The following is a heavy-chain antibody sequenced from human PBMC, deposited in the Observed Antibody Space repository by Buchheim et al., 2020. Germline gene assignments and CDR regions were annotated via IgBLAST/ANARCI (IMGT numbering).Heavy chain of an antibody. D-gene: IGHD3-10*01. CDR2: IYHSGST. Sequence: QLQLQESGSGLVKPSQTLSLTCAVSGGSISSGGYSWSWIRQPPGKGLEWIGYIYHSGSTYYNPSLKSRVTISVDRSKNQFSLKLSSVTAADTAVYYCARGLLPSYYYGSGSRIPHHFDYWGQGTL. CDR3: ARGLLPSYYYGSGSRIPHHFDY. V-gene: IGHV4-30-2*01. CDR1: GGSISSGGYS. J-gene: IGHJ4*02.